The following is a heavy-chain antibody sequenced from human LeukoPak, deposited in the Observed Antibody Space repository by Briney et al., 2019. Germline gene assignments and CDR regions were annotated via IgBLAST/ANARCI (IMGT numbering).Heavy chain of an antibody. CDR1: GFTFSSYG. V-gene: IGHV3-23*01. J-gene: IGHJ4*02. CDR2: ISGSGGST. CDR3: AKDKFLAVAGTIGYFDY. D-gene: IGHD6-19*01. Sequence: GGSLRLSCAASGFTFSSYGMTWVRQAPGKGLEWVSTISGSGGSTHYADSVKGRFTISRDNSKNTLYLQMHGLRADDTAVYYCAKDKFLAVAGTIGYFDYWGQGTLVTVSA.